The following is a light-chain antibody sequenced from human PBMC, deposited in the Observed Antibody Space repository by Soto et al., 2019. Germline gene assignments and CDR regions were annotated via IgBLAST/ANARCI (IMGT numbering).Light chain of an antibody. CDR3: QQYGTSPELT. CDR1: QSLTGRY. CDR2: DAS. J-gene: IGKJ4*01. Sequence: EIVLTQSPGTLSLSPGETATLSCRTSQSLTGRYVAWYQQRPGQAPRLLIYDASSRASGIPDRFSGSGSGTDFTLTISRLEPEDFSVYYCQQYGTSPELTFGGGTKVEIE. V-gene: IGKV3-20*01.